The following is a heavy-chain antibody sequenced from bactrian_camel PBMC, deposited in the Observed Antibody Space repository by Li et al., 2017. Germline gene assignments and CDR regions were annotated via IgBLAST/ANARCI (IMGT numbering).Heavy chain of an antibody. CDR2: VVSDGNI. J-gene: IGHJ4*01. CDR1: GFTFDDAD. CDR3: AAAPRPPVGCRVAGIGY. D-gene: IGHD5*01. V-gene: IGHV3S55*01. Sequence: VQLVESGGGSVQAGGSLRLTCTGTGFTFDDADVGWFRQAPGPECELVSVVVSDGNIVYGESAKGRFTISEDNAKNTLYLQMNSLKPEDTAMYYCAAAPRPPVGCRVAGIGYWGQGTQVTVS.